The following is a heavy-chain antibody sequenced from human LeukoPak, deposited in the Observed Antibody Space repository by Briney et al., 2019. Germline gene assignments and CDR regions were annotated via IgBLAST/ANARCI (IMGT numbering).Heavy chain of an antibody. CDR1: GYTFTGYY. D-gene: IGHD6-19*01. CDR2: INPNSGGT. Sequence: AASVKVSCKASGYTFTGYYMHWVRQAPGQGLEWMGWINPNSGGTNYAQKFQGRATMTRDTSISTAYMELSRLRSDDTAVYYCARDLGSSGWKPNDAFDIWGQGTMVTVSS. CDR3: ARDLGSSGWKPNDAFDI. J-gene: IGHJ3*02. V-gene: IGHV1-2*02.